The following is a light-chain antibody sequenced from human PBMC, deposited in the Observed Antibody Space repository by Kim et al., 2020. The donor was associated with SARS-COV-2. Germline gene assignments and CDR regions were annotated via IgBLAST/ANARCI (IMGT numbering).Light chain of an antibody. CDR3: QSYDPSKRV. CDR2: EDT. V-gene: IGLV6-57*01. Sequence: NFMLTQPHSVSESPGKTVTISCTRSSGSIASNYVQWYQQRPGSSPTTIIYEDTQRPSGVPDRFSGSIDISSNSASLTISGLKTEDEADYYCQSYDPSKRVFGGGTKVTVL. CDR1: SGSIASNY. J-gene: IGLJ3*02.